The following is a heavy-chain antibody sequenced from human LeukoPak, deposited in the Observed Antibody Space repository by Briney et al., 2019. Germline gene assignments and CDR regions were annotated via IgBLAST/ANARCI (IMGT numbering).Heavy chain of an antibody. CDR3: ARRYCSGGSCYSVDY. Sequence: GESLKISCKGSGYRFTSYWIGWVPQMPGKGLEWMGIIYPGDSDTRYSPSFQGQVTISADKSISTAYLLCSSLKASDTAMYYCARRYCSGGSCYSVDYWGQGTLVTVSS. CDR1: GYRFTSYW. CDR2: IYPGDSDT. D-gene: IGHD2-15*01. J-gene: IGHJ4*02. V-gene: IGHV5-51*01.